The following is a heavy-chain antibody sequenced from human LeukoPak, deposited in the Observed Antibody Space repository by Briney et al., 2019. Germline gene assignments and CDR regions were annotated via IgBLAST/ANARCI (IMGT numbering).Heavy chain of an antibody. CDR1: AFTISTYE. CDR2: IDSSSSTI. CDR3: ALDTSGSGSPF. J-gene: IGHJ4*02. V-gene: IGHV3-48*03. D-gene: IGHD6-25*01. Sequence: PGGSLRLSCSASAFTISTYEMKWVRQAPGKGLEWVSYIDSSSSTIYYADSVKGRFTISRDNAKNSLYLQMNSLRAEDTAVYYCALDTSGSGSPFWGQGTLVTVSS.